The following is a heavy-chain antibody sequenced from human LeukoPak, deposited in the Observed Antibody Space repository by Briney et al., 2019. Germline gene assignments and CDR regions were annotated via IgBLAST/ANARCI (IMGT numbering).Heavy chain of an antibody. J-gene: IGHJ4*02. CDR1: GFTFSSYW. D-gene: IGHD3-9*01. CDR2: INSDGSST. V-gene: IGHV3-74*01. CDR3: ARDTSTIDWALDY. Sequence: AGGSLRLSCAASGFTFSSYWMHWVRQAPGKGLVWVSRINSDGSSTSYADSVKGRFTISRDNAKNTLYLQMNSLRTEDTAVYYCARDTSTIDWALDYWGQGTLVTVSS.